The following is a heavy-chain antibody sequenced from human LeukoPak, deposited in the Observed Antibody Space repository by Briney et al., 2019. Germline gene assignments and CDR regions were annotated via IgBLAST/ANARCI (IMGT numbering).Heavy chain of an antibody. CDR3: ARERSAGADAFDI. Sequence: GGSLRLSCAASGFNFSTYWMTWVRHVPGKGLEWVANIKEDGSEIYYVDAVKGRFSISRDNAKTSLYLQMNSLRAEDTAVYYCARERSAGADAFDIWGQGTMVTVSS. D-gene: IGHD6-19*01. CDR2: IKEDGSEI. J-gene: IGHJ3*02. CDR1: GFNFSTYW. V-gene: IGHV3-7*01.